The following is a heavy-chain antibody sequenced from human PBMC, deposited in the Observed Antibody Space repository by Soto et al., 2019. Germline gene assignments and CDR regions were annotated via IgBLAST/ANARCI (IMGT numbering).Heavy chain of an antibody. CDR2: MSYDGSNE. CDR1: GFSFSSYG. J-gene: IGHJ4*02. Sequence: QVQLVESGGGVVQPGRSLRLSCAASGFSFSSYGLHWVRQAPGKGLEWVAAMSYDGSNEYYADSVKGRFTISRDNSKNTLYLQMNSLRAEDTAVYYCAKATYSGSYFSDYWGQGTLVTVSS. D-gene: IGHD1-26*01. CDR3: AKATYSGSYFSDY. V-gene: IGHV3-30*18.